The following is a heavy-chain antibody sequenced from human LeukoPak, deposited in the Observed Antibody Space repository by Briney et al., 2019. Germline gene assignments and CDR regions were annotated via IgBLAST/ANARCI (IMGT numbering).Heavy chain of an antibody. CDR1: GYTFTSYG. D-gene: IGHD3-22*01. J-gene: IGHJ4*02. Sequence: ASVKVSCKASGYTFTSYGISWVRQAPGQGPEWMGWISAYNGNTNYAQKLQGRVTMTTDTSTSTAYMELRSLRSDDTAVYYCARADYYDSSGYPNGYFDYWGQGTLVTVSS. CDR3: ARADYYDSSGYPNGYFDY. CDR2: ISAYNGNT. V-gene: IGHV1-18*01.